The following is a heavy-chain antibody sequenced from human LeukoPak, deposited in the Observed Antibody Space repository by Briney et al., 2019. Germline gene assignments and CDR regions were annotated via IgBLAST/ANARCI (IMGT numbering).Heavy chain of an antibody. CDR3: ARVPPSGYSSGWRDY. CDR1: GFTFSTYW. V-gene: IGHV3-7*01. J-gene: IGHJ4*02. CDR2: IKEDGSET. Sequence: GGSLRLSCAASGFTFSTYWMSWVRQAPGKGLEWVANIKEDGSETYYVDSVKGRFTVSRDNAKNALYLQMNSLRAEDTAVYYCARVPPSGYSSGWRDYWGQGTLVIVSS. D-gene: IGHD6-19*01.